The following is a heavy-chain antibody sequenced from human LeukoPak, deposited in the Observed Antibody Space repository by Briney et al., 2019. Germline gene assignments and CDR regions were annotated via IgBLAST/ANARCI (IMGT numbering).Heavy chain of an antibody. V-gene: IGHV3-15*01. CDR3: TTGCSSTRCPIDY. J-gene: IGHJ4*02. Sequence: PGGPLRLSCAVSGFTFSNAWMSWVRQAPGKGLEWGGRIKSKADGATTDYAAPVKDRFNISGDDSKNTLYLQMNSLKTEDTALYYCTTGCSSTRCPIDYWGQGTLVTVSS. CDR1: GFTFSNAW. D-gene: IGHD2-2*01. CDR2: IKSKADGATT.